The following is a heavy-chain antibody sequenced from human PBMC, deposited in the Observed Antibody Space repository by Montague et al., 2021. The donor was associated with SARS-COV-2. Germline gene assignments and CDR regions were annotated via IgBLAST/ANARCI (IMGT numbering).Heavy chain of an antibody. D-gene: IGHD6-13*01. CDR1: FGSVKNYF. Sequence: SDTLSLSRTVSFGSVKNYFWSWIRQPVGKGLEWIGRIFVTGGTKYTPSLKCRVTMSLDTSKNQFSLKLRSVTAADTAIYYCAGAFGSSFDLWGQGILVAVSS. V-gene: IGHV4-4*07. J-gene: IGHJ4*02. CDR2: IFVTGGT. CDR3: AGAFGSSFDL.